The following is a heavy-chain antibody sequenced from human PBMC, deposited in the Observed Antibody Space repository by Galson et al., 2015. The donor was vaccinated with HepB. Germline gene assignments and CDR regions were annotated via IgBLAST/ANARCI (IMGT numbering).Heavy chain of an antibody. CDR2: IYSGGST. D-gene: IGHD6-13*01. CDR1: GFTVSSNY. V-gene: IGHV3-66*01. Sequence: SLRLSCAASGFTVSSNYMSWVRQAPGKGLEWVSVIYSGGSTYYADSVKGRFTISRDNSKNTLYLQMNSLIAEDTAVYYCARAILEDSSSWCFDYWGQGTLVTVSS. CDR3: ARAILEDSSSWCFDY. J-gene: IGHJ4*02.